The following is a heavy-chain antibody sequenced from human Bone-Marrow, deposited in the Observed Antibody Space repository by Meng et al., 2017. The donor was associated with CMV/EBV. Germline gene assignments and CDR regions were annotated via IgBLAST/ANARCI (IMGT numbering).Heavy chain of an antibody. J-gene: IGHJ6*02. Sequence: LSLTCVASGSTLSGYNMHWVRQAPGKGLAWVALIAYDGSIEYYADSVRGRFTISRDNSKNTLYVHMNSLRPEDTATYYCARDVTTLGYSGMDVWGQATTVTVSS. V-gene: IGHV3-30*14. CDR1: GSTLSGYN. CDR2: IAYDGSIE. D-gene: IGHD4-11*01. CDR3: ARDVTTLGYSGMDV.